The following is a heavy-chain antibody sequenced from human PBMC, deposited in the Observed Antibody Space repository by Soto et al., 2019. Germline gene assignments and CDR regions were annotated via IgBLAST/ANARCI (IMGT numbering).Heavy chain of an antibody. J-gene: IGHJ6*02. CDR3: ARGHYEPKTMIKRRAYYYALDL. Sequence: EVQLVESGGGLVRPGESLRVSCAASGFIFSNYNMNWVRQAPGKGLEWVSSISRLGTNTYYADSVEGRFTISRDNADNSLYLEMTSLRADDTAVYFCARGHYEPKTMIKRRAYYYALDLWGQGTTVAVSS. CDR1: GFIFSNYN. CDR2: ISRLGTNT. V-gene: IGHV3-21*04. D-gene: IGHD3-22*01.